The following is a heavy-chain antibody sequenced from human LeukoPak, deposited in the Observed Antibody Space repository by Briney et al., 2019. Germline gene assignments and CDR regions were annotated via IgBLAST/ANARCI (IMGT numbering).Heavy chain of an antibody. D-gene: IGHD3-16*01. V-gene: IGHV4-39*01. CDR1: GGSISSSRYY. J-gene: IGHJ3*02. CDR2: IYYSGST. Sequence: SETLSLTCTVSGGSISSSRYYWRWIRQPPGKGLEWIGSIYYSGSTYYNPSLKSRVTISVDTSKNQFSLKLSSVTAADTAVYYCARQGGAFDIWGQGTMVTVSS. CDR3: ARQGGAFDI.